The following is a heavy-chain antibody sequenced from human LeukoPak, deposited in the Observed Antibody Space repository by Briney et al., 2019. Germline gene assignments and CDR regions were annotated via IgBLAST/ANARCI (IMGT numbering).Heavy chain of an antibody. V-gene: IGHV3-48*03. CDR1: GFTFSGYE. CDR2: ISSSGYTI. Sequence: GGSLRLSCVASGFTFSGYEMNWVRQAPGKGVEWVSYISSSGYTIYYADSVKGRFTVSRDNAKNSLYLQMNSLRAEDTAVHFCARSRSIAGDGFDVWGQGTMVTVSS. D-gene: IGHD2-21*01. J-gene: IGHJ3*01. CDR3: ARSRSIAGDGFDV.